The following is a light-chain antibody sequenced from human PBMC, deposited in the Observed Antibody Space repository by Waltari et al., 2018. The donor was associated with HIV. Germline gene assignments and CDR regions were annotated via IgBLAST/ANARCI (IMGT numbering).Light chain of an antibody. Sequence: DIQMTQSPSSLSASVGDRVTITCRASQSISSYLNWYQQKPGKAPKLLIYAASSLQGGVPSRFSGSGSGTDFTLTISSLQPEDSAAYYCQHSYNTPWTFGQGTKVEIK. CDR1: QSISSY. CDR2: AAS. CDR3: QHSYNTPWT. V-gene: IGKV1-39*01. J-gene: IGKJ1*01.